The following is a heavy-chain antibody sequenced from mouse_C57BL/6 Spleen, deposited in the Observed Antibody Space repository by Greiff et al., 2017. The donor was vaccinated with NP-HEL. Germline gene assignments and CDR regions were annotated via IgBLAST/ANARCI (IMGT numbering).Heavy chain of an antibody. CDR2: IYPGSGST. CDR1: GYTFTSYW. CDR3: ARPITTVVPHWYFDV. J-gene: IGHJ1*03. V-gene: IGHV1-55*01. D-gene: IGHD1-1*01. Sequence: QVQLQQPGAELVKPGASVKMSCKASGYTFTSYWITWVKQRPGQGLEWIGDIYPGSGSTNYNEKFKSKATLTVDTSSSTAYMQLSSLTSEDSAVYYCARPITTVVPHWYFDVWGTGTTVTVSS.